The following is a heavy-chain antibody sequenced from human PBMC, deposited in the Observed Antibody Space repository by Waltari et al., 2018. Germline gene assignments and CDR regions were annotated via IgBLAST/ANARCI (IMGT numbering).Heavy chain of an antibody. Sequence: EVHLVESGGGLVQPGGALRLTCAAFGFTLSYYRMTWCLQLPGKGLEWLANIRPDGRQKYDVDSVQGRFTISRDNAKNSLYLEMNSLRAEDTAVYYWARAPTYYSESSPFYWGQGTLVTVSS. D-gene: IGHD3-22*01. J-gene: IGHJ4*02. CDR3: ARAPTYYSESSPFY. CDR2: IRPDGRQK. CDR1: GFTLSYYR. V-gene: IGHV3-7*01.